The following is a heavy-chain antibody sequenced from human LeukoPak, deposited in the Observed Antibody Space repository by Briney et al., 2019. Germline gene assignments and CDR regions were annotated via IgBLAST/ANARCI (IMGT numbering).Heavy chain of an antibody. D-gene: IGHD5-12*01. Sequence: GGSLRLPCAASGFTFGSYAMSWVRQAPGKGLEWVSGIDGSAGSTYYADSVKGRFTISRDNSKNTLYLQMNSLRAEDTAVYYCAKDRSGYSGYGFDYWGQGSLVTVSS. CDR2: IDGSAGST. J-gene: IGHJ4*02. CDR1: GFTFGSYA. V-gene: IGHV3-23*01. CDR3: AKDRSGYSGYGFDY.